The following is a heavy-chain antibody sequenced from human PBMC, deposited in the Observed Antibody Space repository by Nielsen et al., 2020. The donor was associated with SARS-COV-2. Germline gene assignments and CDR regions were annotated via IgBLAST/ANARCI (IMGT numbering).Heavy chain of an antibody. D-gene: IGHD6-19*01. CDR1: GYSFTTYW. V-gene: IGHV5-51*01. J-gene: IGHJ4*02. CDR2: IYPGDSDT. Sequence: KVSCKGSGYSFTTYWIGWVRQMPGKGLELMGRIYPGDSDTRYSPSFQGQVTISADKSISTAYLQWSSLKTSDTAMYYCARLRFRAVAGTRYGDYWGQGTLVVVSS. CDR3: ARLRFRAVAGTRYGDY.